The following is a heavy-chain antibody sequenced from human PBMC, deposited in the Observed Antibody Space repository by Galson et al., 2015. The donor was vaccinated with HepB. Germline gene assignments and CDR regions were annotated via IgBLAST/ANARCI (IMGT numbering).Heavy chain of an antibody. J-gene: IGHJ4*02. CDR3: ARGERNIVLMVYAITGALDY. CDR1: GGSISSSSYY. D-gene: IGHD2-8*01. CDR2: IYYSRCT. Sequence: EPLSLTCTVSGGSISSSSYYWGWIRQPPGKWLAWIGSIYYSRCTYYNPSIKSRVTISVDRSKTKFSLNVSTAPAADTSVYYCARGERNIVLMVYAITGALDYWGQGTLVTVSS. V-gene: IGHV4-39*01.